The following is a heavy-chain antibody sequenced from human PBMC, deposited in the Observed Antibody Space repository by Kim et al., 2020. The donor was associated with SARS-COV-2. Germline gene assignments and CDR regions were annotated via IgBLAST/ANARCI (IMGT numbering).Heavy chain of an antibody. CDR3: ARGPYDSSGYPLDY. Sequence: SETLSLTCAVYGGSFSGYYWSWIRQPPGKGLEWIGEINHSGSTNYNPSLKSRVTISVDTSKNQFSLKLSSVTAADTAVYYCARGPYDSSGYPLDYWGQGT. CDR2: INHSGST. V-gene: IGHV4-34*01. D-gene: IGHD3-22*01. J-gene: IGHJ4*02. CDR1: GGSFSGYY.